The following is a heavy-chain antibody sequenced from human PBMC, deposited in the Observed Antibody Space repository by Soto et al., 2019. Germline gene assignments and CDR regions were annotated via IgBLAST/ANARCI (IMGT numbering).Heavy chain of an antibody. CDR1: GSRFSNYV. D-gene: IGHD2-2*02. CDR2: IIPIFNST. V-gene: IGHV1-69*06. CDR3: AREGRGKKAGYNGLVSLGY. J-gene: IGHJ4*02. Sequence: QVQLVQSGAEVKTPGSSLKVSCKVSGSRFSNYVISWVRQAPGHGLEWLGRIIPIFNSTKYAQNFQGRVTITEDNSTSTASLELSSLRSDDTAVYYCAREGRGKKAGYNGLVSLGYWGQGTLVTVSS.